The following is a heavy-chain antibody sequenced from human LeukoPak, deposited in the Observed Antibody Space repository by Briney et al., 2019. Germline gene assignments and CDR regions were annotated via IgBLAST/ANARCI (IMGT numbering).Heavy chain of an antibody. Sequence: ASVKVSCKASGCTFTSYGISWVRQAPGRGLEWMGWISAYNGNTNYAQKLQGRVTMTTDTSTSTAYMELRSLRSDDTAVYYCARDWRGGLTLYSWFDPWGQGTLVTVSS. CDR2: ISAYNGNT. CDR1: GCTFTSYG. CDR3: ARDWRGGLTLYSWFDP. V-gene: IGHV1-18*01. J-gene: IGHJ5*02. D-gene: IGHD3-3*01.